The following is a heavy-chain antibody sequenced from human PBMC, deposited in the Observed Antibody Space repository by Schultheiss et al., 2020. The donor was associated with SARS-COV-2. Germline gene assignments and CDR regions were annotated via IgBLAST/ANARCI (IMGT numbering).Heavy chain of an antibody. J-gene: IGHJ6*02. CDR2: IDPSDSYT. D-gene: IGHD3-10*01. CDR1: GYSFTSYW. CDR3: ARPGTMVRGVIGLGYYYYGMDV. Sequence: GESLKISCKGSGYSFTSYWISWVRQMPGKGLEWMGRIDPSDSYTNYSPSFQGHVTISADKSISTAYLQWSSLKASDTAMYYCARPGTMVRGVIGLGYYYYGMDVWGQGTTVTVSS. V-gene: IGHV5-10-1*01.